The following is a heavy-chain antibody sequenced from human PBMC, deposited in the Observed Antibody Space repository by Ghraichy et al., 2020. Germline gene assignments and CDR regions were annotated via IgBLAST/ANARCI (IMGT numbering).Heavy chain of an antibody. J-gene: IGHJ4*02. CDR1: GGSISSSSYY. Sequence: SETLSLTCTFSGGSISSSSYYWGWIRQPPGKGLEWIGNIYYRGSTYYNPSLKSRVTLSVDTSKNQFSLKLSSVTAADTAVYYCARDSGDYQNDYWGQGTLVTVSS. V-gene: IGHV4-39*01. D-gene: IGHD3-22*01. CDR3: ARDSGDYQNDY. CDR2: IYYRGST.